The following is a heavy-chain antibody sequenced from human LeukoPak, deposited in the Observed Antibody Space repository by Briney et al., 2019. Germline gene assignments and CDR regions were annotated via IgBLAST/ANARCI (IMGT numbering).Heavy chain of an antibody. CDR1: GFTFSTHA. CDR2: ISGRGDSA. CDR3: ASPYSGDY. D-gene: IGHD5-12*01. V-gene: IGHV3-23*01. J-gene: IGHJ4*02. Sequence: GGSLRLSCAASGFTFSTHAMTWVRQAPGKGLEWVSVISGRGDSAYYAEPVRGRFSISRDNAKNSVYLQMNSLRAEDTAVYYCASPYSGDYWGQGTLVTVSS.